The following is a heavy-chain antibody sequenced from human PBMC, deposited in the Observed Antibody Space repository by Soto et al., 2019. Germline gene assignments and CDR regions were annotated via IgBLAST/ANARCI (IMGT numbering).Heavy chain of an antibody. Sequence: SVKVSCKASGGTFSSYAISWVRQAPGQGLEWMGGIIPIFGTANYAQKFQGRVTITADESTSTAYMELSSLRSEDTAVYYCARDQPLEGYYYGSGRDYYGMDVWGQGTTVTVSS. CDR3: ARDQPLEGYYYGSGRDYYGMDV. J-gene: IGHJ6*02. CDR2: IIPIFGTA. CDR1: GGTFSSYA. D-gene: IGHD3-10*01. V-gene: IGHV1-69*13.